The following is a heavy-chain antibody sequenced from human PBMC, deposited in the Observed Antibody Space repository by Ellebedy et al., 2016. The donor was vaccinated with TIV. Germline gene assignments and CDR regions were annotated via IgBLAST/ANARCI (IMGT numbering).Heavy chain of an antibody. Sequence: SETLSLXXAVYGGSFSGYYWSWIRQPPGKGLEWIGEINHSGSTNYNPSLKSRVTISVDTSKNQFSLKLSSVTAADTAVYYCARGATGNWNYGFYYYYYMDVWGKGTTVTVSS. CDR1: GGSFSGYY. CDR3: ARGATGNWNYGFYYYYYMDV. V-gene: IGHV4-34*01. D-gene: IGHD1-7*01. J-gene: IGHJ6*03. CDR2: INHSGST.